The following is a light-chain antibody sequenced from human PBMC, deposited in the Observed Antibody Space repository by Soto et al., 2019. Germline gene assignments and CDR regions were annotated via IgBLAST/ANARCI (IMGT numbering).Light chain of an antibody. J-gene: IGKJ4*01. CDR3: QQYNNWPLT. Sequence: ETVMTQSPATLSVSPGERATLSCRAGQSISNNLAWYQQNPGQAPRHLIYGATTRATGIQSRFSGSGSGTEFTLTISSLQSEDFAVYYCQQYNNWPLTFGGGTKVEIK. CDR1: QSISNN. V-gene: IGKV3-15*01. CDR2: GAT.